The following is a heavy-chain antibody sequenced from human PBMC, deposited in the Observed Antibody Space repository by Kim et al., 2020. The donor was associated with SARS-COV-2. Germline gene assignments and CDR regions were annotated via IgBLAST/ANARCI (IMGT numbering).Heavy chain of an antibody. CDR3: ARHSASYDYVWGSSRTGYCYRSDV. V-gene: IGHV4-39*01. CDR1: GGSISSSSYY. CDR2: IYYSGTT. D-gene: IGHD3-16*02. J-gene: IGHJ6*02. Sequence: SETLSLTCTVSGGSISSSSYYWGWIRQPPGKGLEWIGSIYYSGTTYYNPSLKSRVTISVDTSKNQFSLKLSSVTAADTAVYYCARHSASYDYVWGSSRTGYCYRSDVWGQGTTVTVSS.